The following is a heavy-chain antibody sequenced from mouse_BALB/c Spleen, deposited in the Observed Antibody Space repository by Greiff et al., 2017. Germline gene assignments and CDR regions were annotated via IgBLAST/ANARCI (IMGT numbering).Heavy chain of an antibody. CDR3: VRDRDYDYDLFAY. D-gene: IGHD2-4*01. CDR2: IWTGGGT. Sequence: QVQLKESGPGLVAPSQSLSITCTVSGFSLTSYDISWIRQPPGKGLEWLGVIWTGGGTNYNSAFMSRLSISKDNSKSQVFLKMNSLQTDDTAIYYCVRDRDYDYDLFAYWGQGTLVTVSA. J-gene: IGHJ3*01. CDR1: GFSLTSYD. V-gene: IGHV2-9-2*01.